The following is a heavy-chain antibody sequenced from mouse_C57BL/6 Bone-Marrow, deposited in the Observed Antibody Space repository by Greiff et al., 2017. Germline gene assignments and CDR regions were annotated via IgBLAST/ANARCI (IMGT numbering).Heavy chain of an antibody. V-gene: IGHV4-1*01. D-gene: IGHD2-4*01. J-gene: IGHJ1*03. CDR3: ARRGRVARYYDYDRDWYFDV. CDR1: GVDFSRYW. CDR2: INPDSSTI. Sequence: EASGVDFSRYWMSWVRRAPGKGLEWIGEINPDSSTINYAPSLKDKFIISRDNAKNTLYLQMSKVRSEDTALYYCARRGRVARYYDYDRDWYFDVWGTGTTVTVSS.